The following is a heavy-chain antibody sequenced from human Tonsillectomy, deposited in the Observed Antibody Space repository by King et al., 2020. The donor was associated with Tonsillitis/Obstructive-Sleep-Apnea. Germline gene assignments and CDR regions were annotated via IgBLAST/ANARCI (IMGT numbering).Heavy chain of an antibody. Sequence: VQLQQWGAGLLKPSETLSLTCAVYGGSFSGYYWSWIRQPPGKGLEWIGEINHSGSTNYNPSLKSRVTITVDTSKNQFSLKLSSVTAAATAVYYCATSTTVTTWFDPWGQGTLVTVSS. J-gene: IGHJ5*02. CDR1: GGSFSGYY. CDR3: ATSTTVTTWFDP. D-gene: IGHD4-17*01. V-gene: IGHV4-34*01. CDR2: INHSGST.